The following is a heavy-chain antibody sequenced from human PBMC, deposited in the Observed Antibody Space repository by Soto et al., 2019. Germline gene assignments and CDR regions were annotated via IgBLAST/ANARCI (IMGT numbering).Heavy chain of an antibody. D-gene: IGHD3-22*01. J-gene: IGHJ3*02. Sequence: TLEILSLTCTVSGDSIVSTSYYWGWIRQPPGKGLEWIGSIYYSGSTYYNQSLKSRVTISVDTSKNQFSLKLSSVTAADTAVYYCATGDDSSGYYLIGAFDIWGQGTMVTVSS. CDR1: GDSIVSTSYY. V-gene: IGHV4-39*01. CDR2: IYYSGST. CDR3: ATGDDSSGYYLIGAFDI.